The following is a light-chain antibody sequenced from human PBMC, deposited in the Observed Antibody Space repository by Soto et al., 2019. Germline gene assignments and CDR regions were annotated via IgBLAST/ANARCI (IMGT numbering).Light chain of an antibody. J-gene: IGKJ4*01. V-gene: IGKV3-11*01. Sequence: EIVLTQSPATLSLSPGERATLSCRASQSLDSYLAWYQHKPGQAPRLLIYDASIRATGIPARFSGSGSGADYTLTISSLEPEDFAVYYCQQRRNWVSFGGGTKVDIK. CDR2: DAS. CDR1: QSLDSY. CDR3: QQRRNWVS.